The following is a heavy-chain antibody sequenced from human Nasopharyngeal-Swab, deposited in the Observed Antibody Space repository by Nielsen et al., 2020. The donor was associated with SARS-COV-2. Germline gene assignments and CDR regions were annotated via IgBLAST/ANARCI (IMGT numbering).Heavy chain of an antibody. J-gene: IGHJ4*02. D-gene: IGHD3-9*01. Sequence: GGFLRLSCAASGFTFSSYSMNWVRQAPGKGLEWVSYISSSSSTIYYADSVKGQFTISRDNAKNSLYLQMNSLRAEDTAVYYCARKDYDILTGHPFFDYWGQGTLVTVSS. V-gene: IGHV3-48*01. CDR2: ISSSSSTI. CDR3: ARKDYDILTGHPFFDY. CDR1: GFTFSSYS.